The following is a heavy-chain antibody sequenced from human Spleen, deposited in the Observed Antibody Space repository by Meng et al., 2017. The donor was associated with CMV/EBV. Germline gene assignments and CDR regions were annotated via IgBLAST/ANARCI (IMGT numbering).Heavy chain of an antibody. D-gene: IGHD2-2*02. V-gene: IGHV3-48*04. J-gene: IGHJ4*02. CDR2: ISSSGTTI. CDR1: GFTFSGSG. CDR3: ARAGLGYCSVTSCYNDY. Sequence: GESLKISCAVSGFTFSGSGMAWVRQAPGKGLEWIAYISSSGTTIYYTDPVKGRFTISRDNAKNSLFLQMSSLRAEDTVMYYCARAGLGYCSVTSCYNDYWGQGTLVTVSS.